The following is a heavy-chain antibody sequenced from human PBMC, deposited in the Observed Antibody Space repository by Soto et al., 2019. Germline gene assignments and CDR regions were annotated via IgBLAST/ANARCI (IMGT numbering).Heavy chain of an antibody. CDR3: ARDINVEMATTRQYNWFDP. J-gene: IGHJ5*02. CDR1: GYTFTSYA. CDR2: INAGNGNT. D-gene: IGHD5-12*01. Sequence: GASVKVSCKASGYTFTSYAMHWVRQAPGQRLEWMGWINAGNGNTKYSQKFQGRVTITRDTSASTAYMELSSLRSEDTAVYYCARDINVEMATTRQYNWFDPWGQGTLVTVSS. V-gene: IGHV1-3*01.